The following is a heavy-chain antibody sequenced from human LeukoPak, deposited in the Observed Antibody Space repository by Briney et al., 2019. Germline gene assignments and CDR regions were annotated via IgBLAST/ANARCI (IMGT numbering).Heavy chain of an antibody. CDR3: ARLRTFDY. Sequence: GGSLRLSCAASGFTFSNYWMSWFRQAPGKGLEWVANIKQDGSEKYYVGSVKGRFTISRDNADNSLYLQMNSLRAEDTAVYYCARLRTFDYWGQGTLVTVSS. D-gene: IGHD1-14*01. V-gene: IGHV3-7*03. CDR2: IKQDGSEK. CDR1: GFTFSNYW. J-gene: IGHJ4*02.